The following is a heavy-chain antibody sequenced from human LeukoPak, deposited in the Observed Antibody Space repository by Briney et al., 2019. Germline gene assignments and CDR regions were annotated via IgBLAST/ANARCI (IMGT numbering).Heavy chain of an antibody. CDR1: GGSISSGGYY. Sequence: SETLSLTCTVAGGSISSGGYYWSWIRQHPGKGLKWIGYIYYSGSTYYNPSLKSRVTISVDTSKNQFSLKLSSVTAADTAVYYCARGRLEVAYYYGSGSYYRRELDYWGQGTLVTVSS. CDR3: ARGRLEVAYYYGSGSYYRRELDY. CDR2: IYYSGST. D-gene: IGHD3-10*01. J-gene: IGHJ4*02. V-gene: IGHV4-31*03.